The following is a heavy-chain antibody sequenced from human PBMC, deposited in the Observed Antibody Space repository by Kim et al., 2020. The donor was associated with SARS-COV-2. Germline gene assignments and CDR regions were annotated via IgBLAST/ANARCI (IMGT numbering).Heavy chain of an antibody. Sequence: SETLSLTCTVSGGSISSGGYYWSWIRQHPGKGLEWIGYIYYSGSTYYNPSLKSRVTISVDTSKNQFSLKLSSVTAADTAVYYCARIVYSSSWGIFDYWGQGTLVTVSS. CDR1: GGSISSGGYY. CDR3: ARIVYSSSWGIFDY. D-gene: IGHD6-13*01. CDR2: IYYSGST. J-gene: IGHJ4*02. V-gene: IGHV4-31*03.